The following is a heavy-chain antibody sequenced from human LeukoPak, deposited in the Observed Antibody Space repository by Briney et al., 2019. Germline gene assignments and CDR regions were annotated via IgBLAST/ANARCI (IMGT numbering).Heavy chain of an antibody. Sequence: SETLSLTCTVSGGSISSGSYYWSWIRQPPGKGLEWIGEINHSGSTNYNPSLKSRVTISVDTSKNQFSLKLSSVTAADTAVYYCARVRGSSGSYEYYHYMDVWGKGTTVTISS. J-gene: IGHJ6*03. V-gene: IGHV4-39*07. CDR3: ARVRGSSGSYEYYHYMDV. CDR2: INHSGST. D-gene: IGHD1-26*01. CDR1: GGSISSGSYY.